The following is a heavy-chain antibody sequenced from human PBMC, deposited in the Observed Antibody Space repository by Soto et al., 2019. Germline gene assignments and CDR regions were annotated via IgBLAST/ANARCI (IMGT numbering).Heavy chain of an antibody. J-gene: IGHJ4*02. CDR3: ESSIN. CDR1: GFPFSSYG. Sequence: GSLRLSCAASGFPFSSYGMHWVRQAPGKGLDWVAVIWYDGSNKDYADSVKGRFTIYRDNSKNTLFLQMNNLRVDDTAVYYCESSINWGQGTLVTVSS. CDR2: IWYDGSNK. V-gene: IGHV3-33*01.